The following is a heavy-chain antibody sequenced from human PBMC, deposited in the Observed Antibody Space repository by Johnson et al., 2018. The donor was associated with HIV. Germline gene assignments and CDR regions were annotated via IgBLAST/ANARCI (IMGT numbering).Heavy chain of an antibody. V-gene: IGHV3-66*01. CDR1: GFTVRSSY. Sequence: VQLVESGGGLVQPGGSLRLSCAASGFTVRSSYMSWVRQAPGKGLEHVSVIYSDGTTYYADFVKGRFTISRDSSKDTLYLQMNSLRAEDTAVYYCTRGGGGEPYDIWGQGTMVTVSS. CDR3: TRGGGGEPYDI. D-gene: IGHD2-21*01. CDR2: IYSDGTT. J-gene: IGHJ3*02.